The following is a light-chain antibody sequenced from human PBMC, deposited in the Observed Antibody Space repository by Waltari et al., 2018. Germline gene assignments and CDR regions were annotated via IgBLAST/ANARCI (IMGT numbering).Light chain of an antibody. CDR1: QSVSNS. CDR3: QQYSNWPLT. J-gene: IGKJ4*01. V-gene: IGKV3-15*01. Sequence: IVLTQSPATLSLSPGERATLSCRASQSVSNSLAWYQQKPGQTPRLLIYGASSRATGIPDRVSGSGSGTDFTLTISSLEPEDFAVYYCQQYSNWPLTFGGGTKVEIK. CDR2: GAS.